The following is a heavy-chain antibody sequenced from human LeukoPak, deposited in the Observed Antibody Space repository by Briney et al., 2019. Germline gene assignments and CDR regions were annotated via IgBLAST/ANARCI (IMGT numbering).Heavy chain of an antibody. D-gene: IGHD2-2*01. CDR3: ARESVVPAAIRAFDI. Sequence: GASVKVSCKASGGTFSSYAISWVRQAPGQGLEWMGGIIPIFGTANYAQKFQGRVTITTDESTSTAYMELSSLRSEDTAVYYCARESVVPAAIRAFDIWGQGTMVTVSS. CDR2: IIPIFGTA. V-gene: IGHV1-69*05. J-gene: IGHJ3*02. CDR1: GGTFSSYA.